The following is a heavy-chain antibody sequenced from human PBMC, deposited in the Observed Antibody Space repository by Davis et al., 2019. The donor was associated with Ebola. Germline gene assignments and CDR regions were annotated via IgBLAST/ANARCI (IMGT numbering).Heavy chain of an antibody. CDR1: GGSVSSGSYY. Sequence: SETLSLTCTVSGGSVSSGSYYWSWIRQPPGKGLEWIGYIYYSGSTNYNPSLKSRVTISVDTSKNQFSLKLSSVTAADTAVYYCARITYSSSWKGNWFDPWGQGTLVTVSS. V-gene: IGHV4-61*01. D-gene: IGHD6-13*01. CDR2: IYYSGST. J-gene: IGHJ5*02. CDR3: ARITYSSSWKGNWFDP.